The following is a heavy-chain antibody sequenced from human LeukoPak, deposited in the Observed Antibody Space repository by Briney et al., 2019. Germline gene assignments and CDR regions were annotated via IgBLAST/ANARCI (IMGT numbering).Heavy chain of an antibody. D-gene: IGHD6-19*01. CDR3: ARGSGWFGY. Sequence: NPSETLSLTCTVSGGSISHYYWSWIRQPPGMGLEWIGYIYSSGSTNYNPSLKSRVIISVDTSKNQLSLKVNSVTAADTAVYYCARGSGWFGYWGQGSQVTVSS. CDR2: IYSSGST. V-gene: IGHV4-59*01. J-gene: IGHJ5*01. CDR1: GGSISHYY.